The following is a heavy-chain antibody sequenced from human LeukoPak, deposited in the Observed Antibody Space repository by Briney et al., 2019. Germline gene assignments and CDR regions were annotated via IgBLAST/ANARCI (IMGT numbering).Heavy chain of an antibody. CDR1: GGPISSSSYY. CDR2: IYYSGST. V-gene: IGHV4-39*01. D-gene: IGHD2-2*02. J-gene: IGHJ5*02. CDR3: ARRVVVVPAAIEWFDP. Sequence: SETLSLTCTVSGGPISSSSYYWGWIRQPPGKGLEWIGSIYYSGSTYYNPSLKSRVTISVDTSKNQFSLKLSSVTAADTAVYYCARRVVVVPAAIEWFDPWGQGTLVTVSS.